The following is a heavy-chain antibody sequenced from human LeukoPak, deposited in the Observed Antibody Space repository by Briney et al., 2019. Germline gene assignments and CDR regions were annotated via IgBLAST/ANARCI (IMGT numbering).Heavy chain of an antibody. D-gene: IGHD3-3*01. J-gene: IGHJ4*02. Sequence: SETLSLTCTVSGGSISSGGYYWSWIRQPPGKGLEWIGYIYHSGSTYYNPSLKSRVTISVDRSKNQFSLKLSSVTAADTAVYYCARAGLTISRLAFDYWGQGPWSPSPQ. V-gene: IGHV4-30-2*01. CDR2: IYHSGST. CDR1: GGSISSGGYY. CDR3: ARAGLTISRLAFDY.